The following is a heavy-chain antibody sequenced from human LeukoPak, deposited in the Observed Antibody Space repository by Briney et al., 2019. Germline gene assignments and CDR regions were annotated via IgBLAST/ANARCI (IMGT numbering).Heavy chain of an antibody. D-gene: IGHD1-26*01. V-gene: IGHV3-73*01. CDR3: TTRWGVVGTAPADY. CDR2: IRSKTNNYAT. Sequence: WGSLRLSCAASGFTFSASAMHWVRQASGKGLEWVGRIRSKTNNYATAYAASVKGNFTISRDESKNTAFLQMNSLKTEDTAVYYCTTRWGVVGTAPADYGGQGTLVTVSS. CDR1: GFTFSASA. J-gene: IGHJ4*02.